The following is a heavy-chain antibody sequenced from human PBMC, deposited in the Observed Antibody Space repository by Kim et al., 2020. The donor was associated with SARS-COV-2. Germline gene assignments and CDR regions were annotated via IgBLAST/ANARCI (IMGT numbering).Heavy chain of an antibody. CDR3: ARVPFGDFAAYYFDL. J-gene: IGHJ4*02. CDR1: GFTFSDYY. D-gene: IGHD3-10*01. Sequence: GGSLRLSCAASGFTFSDYYMTWIRQAPGKGLEWVSYISSSGSYVNYADSVKGRFTISRDNAKNSLYLQMSSLRAEDTALYYWARVPFGDFAAYYFDLWGQGTLVTVSS. V-gene: IGHV3-11*01. CDR2: ISSSGSYV.